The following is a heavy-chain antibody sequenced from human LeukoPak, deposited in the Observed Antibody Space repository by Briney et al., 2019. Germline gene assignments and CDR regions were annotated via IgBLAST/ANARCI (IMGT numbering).Heavy chain of an antibody. V-gene: IGHV3-74*01. Sequence: GGSLRLSCAASGFTFSKYWMPWVRQAPGKGLESASRINTDGTVTTYADSVKGRFTVSRDNADNTMFLQMNSVRDEDTAVYYCATKQWLAPPPDSWGQGTPVTVSS. D-gene: IGHD6-19*01. J-gene: IGHJ4*02. CDR2: INTDGTVT. CDR3: ATKQWLAPPPDS. CDR1: GFTFSKYW.